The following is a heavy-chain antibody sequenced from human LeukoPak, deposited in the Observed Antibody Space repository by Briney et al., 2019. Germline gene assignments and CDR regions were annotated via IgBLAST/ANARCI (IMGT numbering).Heavy chain of an antibody. Sequence: ASVKVSCKASGYTFTSYGISWVRQAPGQGLEWMGWIGAYNGNTNYAQKLQGRVTMTTDTSTSTAYMELRSLRSDDTAVYYCARDRYCSGGSCYSFTSNGWFDPWGQGTLVTVSS. CDR3: ARDRYCSGGSCYSFTSNGWFDP. V-gene: IGHV1-18*01. CDR2: IGAYNGNT. CDR1: GYTFTSYG. J-gene: IGHJ5*02. D-gene: IGHD2-15*01.